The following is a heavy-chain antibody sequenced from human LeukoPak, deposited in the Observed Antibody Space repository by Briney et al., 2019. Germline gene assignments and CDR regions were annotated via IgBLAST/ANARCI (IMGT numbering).Heavy chain of an antibody. V-gene: IGHV3-21*01. CDR3: ATDYYCSGGSCYPPD. CDR2: ISGSSNNI. CDR1: GFPFSIYT. D-gene: IGHD2-15*01. J-gene: IGHJ4*02. Sequence: GGSLRLSCAASGFPFSIYTMNWVRQAPGKGLEWVPSISGSSNNIYYADSVKGRFTISRDNAKNSLYLQMNSLRAEDTAVYYCATDYYCSGGSCYPPDWGQGTLVSVSS.